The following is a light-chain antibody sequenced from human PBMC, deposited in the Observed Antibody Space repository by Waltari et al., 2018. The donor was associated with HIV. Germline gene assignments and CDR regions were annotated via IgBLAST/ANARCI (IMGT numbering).Light chain of an antibody. CDR2: GAS. CDR3: QNYDSAPVA. V-gene: IGKV1-27*01. J-gene: IGKJ5*01. Sequence: DIQMSQAPSSLSASVGDRVTITCRTSRDISNDLAWYQQKSGEVPKLLTYGASTLRSGVSSRFRGSGSGTEFTLTINGLQPEDVASYYCQNYDSAPVAFGQGTRLEI. CDR1: RDISND.